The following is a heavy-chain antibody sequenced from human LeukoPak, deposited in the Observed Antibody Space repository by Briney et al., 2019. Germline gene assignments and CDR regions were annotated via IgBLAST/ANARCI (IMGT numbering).Heavy chain of an antibody. CDR1: GYTFTSYY. CDR3: ARAMGNIRYFDWLNIDY. D-gene: IGHD3-9*01. Sequence: ASVKVSCKASGYTFTSYYMHWVRQAPGQGLEWMGWINPNSGGTNYVQKFQGWVTMTRDTSISTAYMELSRLRSDDTAVYYCARAMGNIRYFDWLNIDYWGQGTLVTVSS. CDR2: INPNSGGT. V-gene: IGHV1-2*04. J-gene: IGHJ4*02.